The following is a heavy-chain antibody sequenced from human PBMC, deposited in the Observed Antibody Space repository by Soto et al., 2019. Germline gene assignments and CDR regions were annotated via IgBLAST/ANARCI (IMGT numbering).Heavy chain of an antibody. CDR3: ARGGVDVVATSAFDY. V-gene: IGHV1-69*01. Sequence: QVQLVQSGAEVKKPGSSVKVSCKASGGTFNNYAISWVRQAPGQGLEWMGGIIPIIGTADYAHKFQGRLAISADEYTGTTFMELSRLRSEDTALYLSARGGVDVVATSAFDYWCQGTLVTVSS. CDR2: IIPIIGTA. CDR1: GGTFNNYA. D-gene: IGHD5-12*01. J-gene: IGHJ4*02.